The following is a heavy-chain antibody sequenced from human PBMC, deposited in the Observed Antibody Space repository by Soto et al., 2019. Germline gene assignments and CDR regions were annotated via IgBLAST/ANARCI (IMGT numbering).Heavy chain of an antibody. CDR2: IYYSGST. Sequence: SETLSLTCTVSGGSISSYYWSWIRQPPGKGLEWIGYIYYSGSTNYNPSLKSRVTISADTSKNQFSLKLSSVTAADTAVYYCARDLGVGGWYYWFDPWGQGTLVTVSS. J-gene: IGHJ5*02. D-gene: IGHD6-19*01. V-gene: IGHV4-59*01. CDR1: GGSISSYY. CDR3: ARDLGVGGWYYWFDP.